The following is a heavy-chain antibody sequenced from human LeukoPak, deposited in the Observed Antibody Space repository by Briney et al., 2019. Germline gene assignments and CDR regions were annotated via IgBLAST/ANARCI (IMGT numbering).Heavy chain of an antibody. CDR2: IYSSGST. CDR1: GASISGSGYY. CDR3: ASYGDYVDY. J-gene: IGHJ4*02. Sequence: ETLSLTCTVSGASISGSGYYWGWIRQPPGKGLEWIGSIYSSGSTYYNPSLKSRVTISVDTSKNQFSLKLSSVTAADTAVYYCASYGDYVDYWGQGTLVTVSS. V-gene: IGHV4-39*07. D-gene: IGHD4-17*01.